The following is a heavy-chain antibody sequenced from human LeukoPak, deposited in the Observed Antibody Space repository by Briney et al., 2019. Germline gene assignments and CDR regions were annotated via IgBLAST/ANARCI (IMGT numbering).Heavy chain of an antibody. V-gene: IGHV4-39*01. Sequence: SETLSLTCTVSGGSISSSSYYWGWIRQPPGKGLEWIGGIYYSGSTYYNPSLKSRVTISVDTSKNQFSLKLSSVTAADTAVYYCARATSLRYFDWSFDYWGQGTLVTVSS. CDR2: IYYSGST. J-gene: IGHJ4*02. D-gene: IGHD3-9*01. CDR1: GGSISSSSYY. CDR3: ARATSLRYFDWSFDY.